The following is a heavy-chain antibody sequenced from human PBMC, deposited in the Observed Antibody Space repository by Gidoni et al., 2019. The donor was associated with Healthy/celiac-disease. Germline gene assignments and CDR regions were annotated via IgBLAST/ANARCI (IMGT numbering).Heavy chain of an antibody. CDR1: GGTFSSDA. V-gene: IGHV1-69*01. Sequence: QVQLVQSGAEVKKPGSSVKVSCKASGGTFSSDAISWVRPAPGQGLEWMGGSIPIFGTATYAQKFQGRVTITADESTSTAYMELGSLRSEDTAVYYCARDSQLDYYYYYGMDVWGQGTTVTVSS. J-gene: IGHJ6*02. CDR2: SIPIFGTA. CDR3: ARDSQLDYYYYYGMDV. D-gene: IGHD2-2*01.